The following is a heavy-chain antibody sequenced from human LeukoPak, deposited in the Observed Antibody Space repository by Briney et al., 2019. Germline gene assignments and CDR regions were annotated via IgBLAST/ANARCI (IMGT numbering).Heavy chain of an antibody. V-gene: IGHV1-24*01. Sequence: ASVKVSCKVSGYTLTELSMHRVRQAPGKGREWMGGFDPEDGETIYAQKFQGRVTMTEDTSTDTAYMELSSLRSEDTAVYYCATDRYSSSWYYFDYWGQRTLVTVSS. J-gene: IGHJ4*02. CDR3: ATDRYSSSWYYFDY. CDR2: FDPEDGET. CDR1: GYTLTELS. D-gene: IGHD6-13*01.